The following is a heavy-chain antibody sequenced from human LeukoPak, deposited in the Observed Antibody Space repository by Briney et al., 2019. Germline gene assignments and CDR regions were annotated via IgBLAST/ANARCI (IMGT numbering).Heavy chain of an antibody. Sequence: GGSLRLSCAASGFTFSSYSMNWVRQAPGKGLEWVSSISSSSSYIYYADSVKGRFTISRDNAKNSLYLQMNSLRAEDTAVYYCARGEWLGAFDIWGQGTMVTVSS. CDR2: ISSSSSYI. D-gene: IGHD3-3*01. V-gene: IGHV3-21*01. CDR3: ARGEWLGAFDI. CDR1: GFTFSSYS. J-gene: IGHJ3*02.